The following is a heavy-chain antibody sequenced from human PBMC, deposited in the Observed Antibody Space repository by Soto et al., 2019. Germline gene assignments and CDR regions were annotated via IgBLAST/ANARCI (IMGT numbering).Heavy chain of an antibody. D-gene: IGHD2-15*01. CDR3: ARDDVLCDGGRCYGVPLAV. CDR1: GFTVSSKY. CDR2: IQSGGPT. Sequence: EVHLVESGGGLVQPGGSLRLSCAASGFTVSSKYMSWVRQAPGKGLEWVSLIQSGGPTYYADSVKGRFTISRDTSENKLHLQMDSLRAEDTAVYYCARDDVLCDGGRCYGVPLAVWGKGTTVTVSS. J-gene: IGHJ6*04. V-gene: IGHV3-66*01.